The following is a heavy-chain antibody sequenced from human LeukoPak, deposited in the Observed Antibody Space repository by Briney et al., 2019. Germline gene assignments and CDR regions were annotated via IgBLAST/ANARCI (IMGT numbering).Heavy chain of an antibody. D-gene: IGHD2-2*01. CDR1: GGSISSYY. J-gene: IGHJ6*03. Sequence: SSESLSLTCTVSGGSISSYYWSWIRQPPGKGLEWIGYIYYSGSTNYNPSLKSRVTISVDTSKNQFSLKLSSVTAAHTAVYYCARVGYQLLEPYYYYYMDVWAKGTTVTVSS. CDR2: IYYSGST. CDR3: ARVGYQLLEPYYYYYMDV. V-gene: IGHV4-59*01.